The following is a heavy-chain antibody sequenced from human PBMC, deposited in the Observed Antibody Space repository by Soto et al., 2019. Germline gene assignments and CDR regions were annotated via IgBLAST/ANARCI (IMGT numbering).Heavy chain of an antibody. CDR1: GGTFSSYT. V-gene: IGHV1-69*02. D-gene: IGHD4-17*01. CDR3: AGINEIRNYFDY. Sequence: QVQLVQSGAEVKKPGSSVKVSCKASGGTFSSYTISWVRQAPGQGLEWMGRIIPILGIANYAQKFQGRVTITADKSTSTAYMELSSLRSEDTAVYYCAGINEIRNYFDYWGQGTLVIVSS. J-gene: IGHJ4*02. CDR2: IIPILGIA.